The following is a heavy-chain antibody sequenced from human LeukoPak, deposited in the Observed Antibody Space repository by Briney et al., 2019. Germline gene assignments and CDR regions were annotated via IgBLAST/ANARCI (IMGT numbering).Heavy chain of an antibody. J-gene: IGHJ1*01. CDR2: IRSSGDST. D-gene: IGHD6-19*01. CDR1: GFTFATYT. V-gene: IGHV3-23*01. CDR3: AKGGAVTGTMYFQY. Sequence: HPGGSLRLSCAASGFTFATYTMSWVRQAPGKGLEWVSAIRSSGDSTYYADSAKGRFTISRDNSKNTLYLQMNSLRAEDTAIYYCAKGGAVTGTMYFQYWGQGTLVTVSS.